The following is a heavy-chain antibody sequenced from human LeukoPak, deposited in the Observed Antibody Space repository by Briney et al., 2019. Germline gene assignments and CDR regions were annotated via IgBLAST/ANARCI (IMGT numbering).Heavy chain of an antibody. Sequence: PSETLSLTCAVYGGSFSGYYWSWIRQPPGKGLEWIGEINHSGSTNYNPSLKSRVTISVDRSKNQFSLKLSSVTAADTAVYYYARGQVVPAATNWFDPWGQGTLVTVSS. CDR3: ARGQVVPAATNWFDP. CDR2: INHSGST. D-gene: IGHD2-2*01. V-gene: IGHV4-34*01. J-gene: IGHJ5*02. CDR1: GGSFSGYY.